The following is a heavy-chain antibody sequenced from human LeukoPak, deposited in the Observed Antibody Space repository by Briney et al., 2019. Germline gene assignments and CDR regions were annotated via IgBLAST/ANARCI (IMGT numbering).Heavy chain of an antibody. CDR1: GFTFSNYG. D-gene: IGHD6-19*01. CDR2: ISSSSSTI. J-gene: IGHJ4*02. CDR3: ARDPKQWLVLPYYSDY. V-gene: IGHV3-48*01. Sequence: GGSLRLSCGASGFTFSNYGISWVRQAPGRGLEWVSYISSSSSTIYYADSVKGRFTISRDNAKNSLYLQMNSLRAQDMAVYYCARDPKQWLVLPYYSDYWGQGTLVTVSS.